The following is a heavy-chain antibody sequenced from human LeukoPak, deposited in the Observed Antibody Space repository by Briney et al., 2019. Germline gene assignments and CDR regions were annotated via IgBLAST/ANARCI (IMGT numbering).Heavy chain of an antibody. Sequence: GASVKVSCKASGYTFTSYDINWVRQATGQGLEWMGWMNPNSGNTGYAQKFQGRVTMTRNTSISTAYMELSSLRSEDTAVYYCARSSAYYDFWSGYYDYYYGMDVWGQGTTVTVSS. V-gene: IGHV1-8*01. CDR3: ARSSAYYDFWSGYYDYYYGMDV. J-gene: IGHJ6*02. CDR2: MNPNSGNT. CDR1: GYTFTSYD. D-gene: IGHD3-3*01.